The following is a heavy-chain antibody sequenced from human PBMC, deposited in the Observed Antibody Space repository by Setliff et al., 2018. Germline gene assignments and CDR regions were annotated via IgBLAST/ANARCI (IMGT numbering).Heavy chain of an antibody. J-gene: IGHJ3*01. CDR3: AMSSWPGRPNDFDL. D-gene: IGHD6-6*01. CDR1: GGTFSSYA. Sequence: ASVKVSCKASGGTFSSYAISWVRQAPGQGLEWLGRIDLYNAGTTYAEKMETKVTMTVDTSSNIGYMELRSLTSDDTGIYFCAMSSWPGRPNDFDLWGQGTEVTVSS. V-gene: IGHV1-18*01. CDR2: IDLYNAGT.